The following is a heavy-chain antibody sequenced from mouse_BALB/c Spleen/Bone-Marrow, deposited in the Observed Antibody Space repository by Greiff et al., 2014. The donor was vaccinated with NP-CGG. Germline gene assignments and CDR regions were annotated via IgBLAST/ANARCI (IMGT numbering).Heavy chain of an antibody. J-gene: IGHJ2*01. CDR3: ARGGIPIDY. V-gene: IGHV1-80*01. CDR1: GYAFSIYW. CDR2: IYPGDDDT. Sequence: QVQLQQSGAELVGPGSSVKISCKASGYAFSIYWMNWVKQRPGQGLEWIGQIYPGDDDTDYNGKFKGKATLTADRSSSTAYMQLNSLTSEDSAVYFCARGGIPIDYWGQGTTLTVSS.